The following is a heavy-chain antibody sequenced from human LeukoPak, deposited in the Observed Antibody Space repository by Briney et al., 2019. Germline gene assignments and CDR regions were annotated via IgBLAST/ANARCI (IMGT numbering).Heavy chain of an antibody. CDR2: ISGDGGST. CDR1: GFTFDDYA. J-gene: IGHJ4*02. CDR3: ARDLTSGY. Sequence: GGSLRLSCAASGFTFDDYAMHWVRQAPGKGLEWVSLISGDGGSTYYADSVKGRFTISRDNAKNSLYLQMNSLRDEDTAVYYCARDLTSGYWGQGTLVTVSS. D-gene: IGHD3-9*01. V-gene: IGHV3-43*02.